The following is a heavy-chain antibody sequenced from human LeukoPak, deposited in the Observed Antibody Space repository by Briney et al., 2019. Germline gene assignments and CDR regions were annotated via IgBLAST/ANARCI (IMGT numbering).Heavy chain of an antibody. CDR2: ISGSGNST. Sequence: PGGSLRLSCAASGFTFSSFAMSWVRQAPGKGLECVSVISGSGNSTYYADSVKGRFTVSRDNSKNTLYLQMNSLRAEDTALYYCARNDDYGGNGYFDYWGQGTLVTGSS. CDR1: GFTFSSFA. CDR3: ARNDDYGGNGYFDY. V-gene: IGHV3-23*01. D-gene: IGHD4-23*01. J-gene: IGHJ4*02.